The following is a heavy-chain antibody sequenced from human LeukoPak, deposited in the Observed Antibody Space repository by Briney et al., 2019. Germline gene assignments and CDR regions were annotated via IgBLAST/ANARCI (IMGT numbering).Heavy chain of an antibody. D-gene: IGHD3-22*01. CDR1: GFTFNRYA. V-gene: IGHV3-23*01. Sequence: GGSLRLSCAVSGFTFNRYAMSWVRQAPGKGLEWVSAITNSGDNTFHADSVKGRFTISRDNSKNTLYLQMNSLRADDTALYYCARDRRMIAYAFDIWGQGTMVTVSS. J-gene: IGHJ3*02. CDR2: ITNSGDNT. CDR3: ARDRRMIAYAFDI.